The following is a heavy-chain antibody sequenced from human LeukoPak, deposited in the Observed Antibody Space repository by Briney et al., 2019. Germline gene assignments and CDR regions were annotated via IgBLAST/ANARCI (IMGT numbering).Heavy chain of an antibody. Sequence: GGSLRLSCAASGFTFSSYGMHWVRQAPGKGLEWVAVIWYDGSNKYYADSVKGRFTISRDNSKNTLYLQMHSLRAEDTAVYYCATQSWVAAGDYWGQGTLVTVSS. J-gene: IGHJ4*02. CDR1: GFTFSSYG. CDR3: ATQSWVAAGDY. CDR2: IWYDGSNK. D-gene: IGHD2-15*01. V-gene: IGHV3-33*01.